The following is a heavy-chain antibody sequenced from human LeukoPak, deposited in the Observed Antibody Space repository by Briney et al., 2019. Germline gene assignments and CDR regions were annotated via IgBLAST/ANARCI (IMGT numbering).Heavy chain of an antibody. V-gene: IGHV1-69*05. CDR1: GGTFSSYA. D-gene: IGHD3-22*01. J-gene: IGHJ4*02. CDR3: ARGHPDYDSSGYYCCYFDY. Sequence: SSVKVSCKASGGTFSSYAISWVRQAPGQGLEWMGGIIPISGTANYAQKFQGRVTITTDESTSTAYMELSSLRSEDTAVYYCARGHPDYDSSGYYCCYFDYWGQGTLVTVSS. CDR2: IIPISGTA.